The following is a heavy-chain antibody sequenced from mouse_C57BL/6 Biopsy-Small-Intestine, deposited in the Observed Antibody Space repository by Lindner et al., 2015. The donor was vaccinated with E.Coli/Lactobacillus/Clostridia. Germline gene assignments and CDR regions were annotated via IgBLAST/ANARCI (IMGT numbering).Heavy chain of an antibody. CDR2: INPYNGGT. J-gene: IGHJ4*01. CDR1: GYTFTDYY. Sequence: VQLQESGPVLVKPGASVKMSCKASGYTFTDYYMNWVKQSHGKSLEWIGVINPYNGGTSYNQKFKGKATLTVDKSSSTAYMELNSLTSEDSAVYYCARGSYDYDSAMDYWGQGTSVTVSS. D-gene: IGHD2-4*01. V-gene: IGHV1-19*01. CDR3: ARGSYDYDSAMDY.